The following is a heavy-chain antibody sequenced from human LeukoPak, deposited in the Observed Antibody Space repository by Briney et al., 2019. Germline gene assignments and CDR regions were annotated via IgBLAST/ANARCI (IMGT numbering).Heavy chain of an antibody. J-gene: IGHJ3*02. D-gene: IGHD3-3*01. CDR2: ISSSSSYI. CDR3: ARGDFWSGYSSAGAFDI. Sequence: GSLRLSCAASGFTFSSYSMNWVRQAPGKGLEWVLSISSSSSYIYYADSVKGRFTISRDNAKNSLYLQMNSLRAEDTAVYYCARGDFWSGYSSAGAFDIWGQGTMVTVSS. CDR1: GFTFSSYS. V-gene: IGHV3-21*03.